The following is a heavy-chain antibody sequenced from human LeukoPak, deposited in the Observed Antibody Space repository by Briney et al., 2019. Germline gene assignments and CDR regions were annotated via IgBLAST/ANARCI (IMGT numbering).Heavy chain of an antibody. CDR3: ARVFSSWYNSFDY. V-gene: IGHV4-59*01. CDR2: IYYSGST. Sequence: SETLSLTCTVSGGSISSYYWSWIRQPPGKGLEWIWYIYYSGSTNYNPSLKSRVTISVDTSKNQFSLKLSSVTAADTAVYYCARVFSSWYNSFDYWGQGTLVTVSS. D-gene: IGHD6-13*01. J-gene: IGHJ4*02. CDR1: GGSISSYY.